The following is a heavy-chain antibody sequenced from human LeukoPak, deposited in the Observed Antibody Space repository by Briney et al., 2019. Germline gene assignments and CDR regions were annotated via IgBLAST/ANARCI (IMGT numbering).Heavy chain of an antibody. V-gene: IGHV3-7*01. D-gene: IGHD3-22*01. CDR3: ARALDSSGYYYGPWFDP. CDR1: GFTFSSYN. Sequence: PGGSLRLSCAASGFTFSSYNMNWVRQAPGKGLEWVANIKQDGSEKYYVDSVKGRFTISRDNAKNSLYLQMNSLRAEDTAVYYCARALDSSGYYYGPWFDPWGQGTLVTVSS. CDR2: IKQDGSEK. J-gene: IGHJ5*02.